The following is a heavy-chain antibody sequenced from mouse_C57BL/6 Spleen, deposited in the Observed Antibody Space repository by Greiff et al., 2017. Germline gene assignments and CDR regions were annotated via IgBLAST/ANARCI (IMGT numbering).Heavy chain of an antibody. J-gene: IGHJ2*01. CDR2: ISSGSSTI. CDR1: GFTFSDYG. Sequence: DVQLQESGGGLVKPGGSLKLSCAASGFTFSDYGMHWVRQAPEKGLEWVAYISSGSSTIYYADTVKGRFTISRDNAKNTLFLQMNSLRSEDTAMYYCARGVYYDYDPFDYWGQGTTLTVSS. D-gene: IGHD2-4*01. CDR3: ARGVYYDYDPFDY. V-gene: IGHV5-17*01.